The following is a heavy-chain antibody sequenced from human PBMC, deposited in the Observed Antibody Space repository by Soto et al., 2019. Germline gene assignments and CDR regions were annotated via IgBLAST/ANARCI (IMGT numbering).Heavy chain of an antibody. D-gene: IGHD2-2*01. CDR2: IIPIFGTA. V-gene: IGHV1-69*06. CDR1: GGTFSSYA. J-gene: IGHJ6*02. Sequence: GASVKVSCKASGGTFSSYAISWVRQAPGQGLEWMGGIIPIFGTANYAQKFQGRVTITADKSTSTAYMELSSLRSEDTAVYYCASEGVPTERRDYYYYGMDVWGQGTTVTVSS. CDR3: ASEGVPTERRDYYYYGMDV.